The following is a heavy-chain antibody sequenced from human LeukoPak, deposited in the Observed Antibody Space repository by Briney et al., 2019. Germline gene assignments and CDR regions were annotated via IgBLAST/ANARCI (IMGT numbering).Heavy chain of an antibody. CDR1: GGSISGYY. Sequence: SDTLSLTCTVSGGSISGYYWNWIRQSPEKGLEWIGYIYSSGTINYNPSFKPRVTMSIDTSKNQFSLKMSSVTAADTAVYYCAKSKSLGLQYFDTWGHGTLATVSP. D-gene: IGHD1-26*01. CDR2: IYSSGTI. CDR3: AKSKSLGLQYFDT. J-gene: IGHJ4*01. V-gene: IGHV4-59*07.